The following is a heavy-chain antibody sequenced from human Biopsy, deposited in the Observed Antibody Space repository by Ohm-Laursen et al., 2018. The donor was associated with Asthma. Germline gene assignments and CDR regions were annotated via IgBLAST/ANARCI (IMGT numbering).Heavy chain of an antibody. CDR1: GGTFTNYP. Sequence: SSVKVSCKASGGTFTNYPFTWVRQAPGQGLEWMGGIIPIFDTPNSAQKFQGRVTITADDSTSTGYMELSSLRSGDTAVYYCASSGGNYGFYGMDVWGQGTTVTVSS. CDR3: ASSGGNYGFYGMDV. D-gene: IGHD4-11*01. J-gene: IGHJ6*02. V-gene: IGHV1-69*01. CDR2: IIPIFDTP.